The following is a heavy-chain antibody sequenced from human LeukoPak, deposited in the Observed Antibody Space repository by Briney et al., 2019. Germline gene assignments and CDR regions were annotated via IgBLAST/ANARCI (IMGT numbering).Heavy chain of an antibody. CDR1: GYTFTSYA. V-gene: IGHV1-18*01. CDR2: IITYNGNT. CDR3: AKTIATSEEYFYYYMDV. D-gene: IGHD4/OR15-4a*01. Sequence: GSSVKVSCKTSGYTFTSYAISWVRQAPGQGLEWMGWIITYNGNTYYSQKLQGRVTMTTDTSTSTAYMELRSLRSDDTAVYFCAKTIATSEEYFYYYMDVWGKGTTVTVSS. J-gene: IGHJ6*03.